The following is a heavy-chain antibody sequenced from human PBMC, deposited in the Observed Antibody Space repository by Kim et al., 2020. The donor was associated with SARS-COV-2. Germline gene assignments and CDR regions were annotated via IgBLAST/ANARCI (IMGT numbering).Heavy chain of an antibody. CDR2: IYYSGST. D-gene: IGHD1-20*01. J-gene: IGHJ5*02. Sequence: SETLSLTCTVSGGSISSYYWSWIRQPPGKGLEWIGYIYYSGSTNYNPSLKSRVTISVDTSKNQFSLKLSSVTAADTAVYYCARERGDYITGTTGWFDPWGQGTRVTVSS. V-gene: IGHV4-59*01. CDR3: ARERGDYITGTTGWFDP. CDR1: GGSISSYY.